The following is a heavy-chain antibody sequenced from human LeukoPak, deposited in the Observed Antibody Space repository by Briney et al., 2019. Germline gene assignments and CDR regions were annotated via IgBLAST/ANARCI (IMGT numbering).Heavy chain of an antibody. CDR2: ISGSGGST. CDR3: AKHIVVVIATEYYFDY. Sequence: GGSLRLSCAASGFTFSSYAMSWVRQAPGKGLEWVSAISGSGGSTYYADSVKGRFTISRDNSKNTLYLQMNSVRAEDTAVYYCAKHIVVVIATEYYFDYWGQGTLVTVSS. J-gene: IGHJ4*02. V-gene: IGHV3-23*01. CDR1: GFTFSSYA. D-gene: IGHD2-21*01.